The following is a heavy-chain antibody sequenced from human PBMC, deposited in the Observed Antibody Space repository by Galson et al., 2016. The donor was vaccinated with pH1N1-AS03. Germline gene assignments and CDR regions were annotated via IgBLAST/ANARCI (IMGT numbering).Heavy chain of an antibody. CDR2: IYSGARAA. Sequence: TLSLTCSVSGVSVSSGNYYWTWIRQPAGKGLEWIGRIYSGARAANYNPSLKSRATISLDTSQNQFSLILNSVTAADTAVYYCARQVGISWWWFDPWGQGTLVTVSS. J-gene: IGHJ5*02. V-gene: IGHV4-61*02. D-gene: IGHD2-21*01. CDR1: GVSVSSGNYY. CDR3: ARQVGISWWWFDP.